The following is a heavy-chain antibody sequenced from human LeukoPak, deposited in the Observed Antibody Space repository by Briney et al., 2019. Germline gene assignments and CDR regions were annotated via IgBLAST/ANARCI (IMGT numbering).Heavy chain of an antibody. J-gene: IGHJ4*02. CDR2: INSDGINT. CDR3: ATYRQVLLPFES. V-gene: IGHV3-74*01. CDR1: GFTFSNYW. Sequence: GGSLRLSCAASGFTFSNYWMHWVRQAPGKVLVWVSRINSDGINTSYADSVKGRFTISRDNSKSTLSLQMNSLRAEDTAIYYCATYRQVLLPFESWGQGTLVTVSS. D-gene: IGHD2-8*02.